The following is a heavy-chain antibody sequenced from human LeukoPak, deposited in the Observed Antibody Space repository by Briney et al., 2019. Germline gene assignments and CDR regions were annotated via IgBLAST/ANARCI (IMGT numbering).Heavy chain of an antibody. CDR3: ARPLYDSGYYFYAFDI. CDR2: ISSTSRSYI. CDR1: GFTFSSYN. D-gene: IGHD3-22*01. Sequence: GGSLRLSCAASGFTFSSYNMNWVRQAPGKGLEWVSSISSTSRSYIYYADSVKGRFTISRDNSENTLYLLLNSLRTEDTAVYYCARPLYDSGYYFYAFDIWGQGTMVTVSS. J-gene: IGHJ3*02. V-gene: IGHV3-21*01.